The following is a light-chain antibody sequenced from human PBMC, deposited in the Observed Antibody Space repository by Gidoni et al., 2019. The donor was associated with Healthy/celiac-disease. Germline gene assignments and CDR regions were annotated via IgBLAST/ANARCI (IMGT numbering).Light chain of an antibody. J-gene: IGLJ2*01. CDR1: NIGSKS. V-gene: IGLV3-21*02. CDR2: DDG. Sequence: YVLTQPNSVSVGPGETARITCGGNNIGSKSVHWYQQKPSQAPVLVVYDDGNRPSGIPERFSGSNSGNTATLTLSRVEAGDEADYYCQVWDSKGVFAGGTKLT. CDR3: QVWDSKGV.